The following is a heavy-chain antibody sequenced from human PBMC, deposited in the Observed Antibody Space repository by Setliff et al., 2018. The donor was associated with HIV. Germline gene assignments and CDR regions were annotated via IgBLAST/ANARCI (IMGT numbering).Heavy chain of an antibody. D-gene: IGHD1-26*01. Sequence: SETLSLTCTVSGYSISSGYYWGWIRQPPGKGLEWIGSIYHSGSTYYNPSLKSRVTISLDTSKNRFSLQLTSVTAADTAVYYCARHRAGGTYPLDYWGQGTLVTVSS. CDR1: GYSISSGYY. CDR2: IYHSGST. CDR3: ARHRAGGTYPLDY. V-gene: IGHV4-38-2*02. J-gene: IGHJ4*02.